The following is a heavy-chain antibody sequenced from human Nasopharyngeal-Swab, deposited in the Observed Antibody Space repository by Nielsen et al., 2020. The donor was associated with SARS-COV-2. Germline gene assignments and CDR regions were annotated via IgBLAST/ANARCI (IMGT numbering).Heavy chain of an antibody. V-gene: IGHV6-1*01. CDR1: GDSVSSNSAA. D-gene: IGHD6-19*01. CDR2: TYYRSKWYN. CDR3: ASGGSGWSHYYHYGMDV. Sequence: SQTLSLTCAISGDSVSSNSAAWNWIRQSPSRGLEWLGRTYYRSKWYNDYAVSVKSRITINPDTSKNQFSLQLNSVTPEDTAVYYCASGGSGWSHYYHYGMDVWGQGTTVTVSS. J-gene: IGHJ6*02.